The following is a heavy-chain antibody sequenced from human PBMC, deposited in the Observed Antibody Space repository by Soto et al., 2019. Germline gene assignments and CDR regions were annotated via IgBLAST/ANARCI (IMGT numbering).Heavy chain of an antibody. Sequence: EVQLLESGGGLVQPGGSLRLSCEASGFTFSSYAMSWVRQAPGKGLEWVSGISGSGGSTNYADSVKGRFTISRDNSKNTLYLQMNSLRAEDTAVYYCAKSYCSSTSCSRGYFDYWGQGTLVTVSS. V-gene: IGHV3-23*01. CDR2: ISGSGGST. CDR1: GFTFSSYA. J-gene: IGHJ4*02. CDR3: AKSYCSSTSCSRGYFDY. D-gene: IGHD2-2*01.